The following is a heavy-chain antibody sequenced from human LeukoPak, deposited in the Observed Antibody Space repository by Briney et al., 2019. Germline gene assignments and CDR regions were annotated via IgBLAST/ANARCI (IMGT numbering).Heavy chain of an antibody. J-gene: IGHJ4*02. D-gene: IGHD6-19*01. Sequence: PGGSLRLSCPASGFVVSSNHMSWVRQAPGKGLEWVAFIYRGDNTYYAESVKGRFTISRDNSENTFYLQMNSLRGEDTAVYYCARGAEAGPFYFASWGQGTLVTVSS. CDR1: GFVVSSNH. CDR3: ARGAEAGPFYFAS. V-gene: IGHV3-53*01. CDR2: IYRGDNT.